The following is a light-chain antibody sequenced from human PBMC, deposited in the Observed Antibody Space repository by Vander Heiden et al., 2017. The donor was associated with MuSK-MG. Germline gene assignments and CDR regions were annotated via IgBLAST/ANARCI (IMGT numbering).Light chain of an antibody. J-gene: IGKJ5*01. CDR2: GAS. CDR1: QSVSSSY. CDR3: QQYGSSPPIT. V-gene: IGKV3-20*01. Sequence: EIVLTQSPATLPSSPGERATLSCRASQSVSSSYLAWYQQKPGQAPRLLIYGASSSATGIPDRFGGSGSGTDFTLTISRLEPEDFAVYYCQQYGSSPPITFGQGTRLEIK.